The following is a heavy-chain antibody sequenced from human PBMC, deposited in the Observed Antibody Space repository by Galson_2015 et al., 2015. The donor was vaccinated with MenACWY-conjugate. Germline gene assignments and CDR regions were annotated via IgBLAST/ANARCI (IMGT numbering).Heavy chain of an antibody. D-gene: IGHD1-26*01. CDR3: AKSRRASFHLDS. CDR2: INPGGSST. Sequence: SLRLSCAASGFIFNTYWMHWVRQAPGKGLVWVSRINPGGSSTTYADSVKDRFTISRDNAKNTLYLQMNSLRPEDTAVFYCAKSRRASFHLDSSGQGTLVTVSS. V-gene: IGHV3-74*01. J-gene: IGHJ4*02. CDR1: GFIFNTYW.